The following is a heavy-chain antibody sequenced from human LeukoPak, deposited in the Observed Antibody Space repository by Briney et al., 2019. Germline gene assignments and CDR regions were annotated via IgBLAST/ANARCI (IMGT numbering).Heavy chain of an antibody. J-gene: IGHJ4*02. Sequence: SQTLSLTCTVPGGSINNGNHFWTWIRQPAGKGLEWIGRIFTSGSTNYNPSLKSRLTMSIDTSKNQFSLKLSSVTAADTAMYFCGFSEGDFRGQGALVTVSS. CDR1: GGSINNGNHF. CDR2: IFTSGST. D-gene: IGHD6-25*01. CDR3: GFSEGDF. V-gene: IGHV4-61*02.